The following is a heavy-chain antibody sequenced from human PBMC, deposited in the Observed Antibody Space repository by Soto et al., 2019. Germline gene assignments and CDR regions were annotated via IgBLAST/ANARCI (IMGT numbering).Heavy chain of an antibody. CDR3: ARASAGALYDF. Sequence: QVQLVQSGSEVRKPGASVHVSFRTSGYIFTNYGVAWVRQAPGQGLELVAWISGYNGYPKHTQKFKGRVTVTTETNTRTGYMELRNLRSADTAVYYCARASAGALYDFCGQGTRVTVSS. CDR2: ISGYNGYP. D-gene: IGHD6-13*01. V-gene: IGHV1-18*01. CDR1: GYIFTNYG. J-gene: IGHJ4*02.